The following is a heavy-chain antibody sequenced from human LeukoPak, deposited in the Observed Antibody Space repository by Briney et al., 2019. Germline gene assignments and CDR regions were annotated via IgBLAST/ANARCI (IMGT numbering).Heavy chain of an antibody. CDR2: MNTNSGNT. CDR1: GYTFTSYD. J-gene: IGHJ5*02. V-gene: IGHV1-8*01. CDR3: ARHAKIIGFDP. Sequence: ASVKVSCKASGYTFTSYDINWARQATGQGLEWMGWMNTNSGNTGYAQKFQGRVTMTRNTSISTAYMELSSLRSEDTAVYYCARHAKIIGFDPWGQGTLVTVSS.